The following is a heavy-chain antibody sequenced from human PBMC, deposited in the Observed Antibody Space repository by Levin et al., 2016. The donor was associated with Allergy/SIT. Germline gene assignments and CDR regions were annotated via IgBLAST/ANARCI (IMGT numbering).Heavy chain of an antibody. Sequence: WIRQPPGKGLEWVSSISSSSSYIYYADSVKGRFTISRDNAKNSLYLQMNSLRAEDTAVYYCARGLNSGGIAARRGYWGQGTLVTVSS. CDR2: ISSSSSYI. V-gene: IGHV3-21*01. CDR3: ARGLNSGGIAARRGY. J-gene: IGHJ4*02. D-gene: IGHD6-6*01.